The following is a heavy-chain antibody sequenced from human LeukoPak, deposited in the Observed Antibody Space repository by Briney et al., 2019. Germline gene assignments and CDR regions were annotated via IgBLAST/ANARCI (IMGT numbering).Heavy chain of an antibody. V-gene: IGHV3-23*01. CDR1: GFTFSSYG. D-gene: IGHD6-19*01. CDR3: AKIAPRQYSSGWYVVDY. J-gene: IGHJ4*02. CDR2: ISGSGGST. Sequence: PGGSLRLSCAASGFTFSSYGMSWVRQAPGKVLEWVSAISGSGGSTYYADSVKGRFTISRDNSKNTLYLQMNSLRAEDTAVYYCAKIAPRQYSSGWYVVDYWGQGTLVTVSS.